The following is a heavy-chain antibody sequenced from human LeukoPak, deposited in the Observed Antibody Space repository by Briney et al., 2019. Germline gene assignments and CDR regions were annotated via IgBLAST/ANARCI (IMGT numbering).Heavy chain of an antibody. CDR1: GGTFSSYA. D-gene: IGHD6-19*01. CDR2: IIPIFGIA. CDR3: ARVGSGWSLGFDY. Sequence: SVKVSCKASGGTFSSYAISWVRQAPGQGLEWMGRIIPIFGIANYAQKFQGRVTITADKSTSTAYMELSSLRSEDTAVYYCARVGSGWSLGFDYWGQGTLVTVSS. V-gene: IGHV1-69*04. J-gene: IGHJ4*02.